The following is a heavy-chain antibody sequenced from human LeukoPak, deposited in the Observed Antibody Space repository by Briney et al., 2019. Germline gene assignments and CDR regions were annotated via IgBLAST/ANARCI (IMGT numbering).Heavy chain of an antibody. CDR2: IIPIFRTV. D-gene: IGHD3-10*01. CDR3: VRDREERTYGHFEY. V-gene: IGHV1-69*13. Sequence: ASVTVSCKSSGGTFSKYPIGWVRQAPGQGPEWMGGIIPIFRTVNSAPKFQGRVSITADESTNTAYMELSGLRSEDTAVYYCVRDREERTYGHFEYWGQGTLVTVSS. J-gene: IGHJ4*02. CDR1: GGTFSKYP.